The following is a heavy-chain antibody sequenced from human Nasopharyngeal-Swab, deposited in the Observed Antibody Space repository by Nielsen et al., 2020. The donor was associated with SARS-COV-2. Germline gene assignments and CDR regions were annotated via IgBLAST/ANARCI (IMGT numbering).Heavy chain of an antibody. CDR1: GGSVSSGSYY. J-gene: IGHJ4*02. V-gene: IGHV4-61*01. Sequence: SETLSLTCTVSGGSVSSGSYYWSWIRQPPGKGLEWIGYIYYSGSTNYNPSLKSRVTISVDTSKNQFSLKLSSVTAADTAVYYCAFGGIAAAGTGRWGQGTLVTVSS. CDR2: IYYSGST. CDR3: AFGGIAAAGTGR. D-gene: IGHD6-13*01.